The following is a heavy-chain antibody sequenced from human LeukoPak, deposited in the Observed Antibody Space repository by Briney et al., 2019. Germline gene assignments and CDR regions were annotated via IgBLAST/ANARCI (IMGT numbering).Heavy chain of an antibody. CDR2: INTNTGNP. D-gene: IGHD5-24*01. J-gene: IGHJ4*02. CDR1: GYTFTSYA. V-gene: IGHV7-4-1*02. CDR3: ARESRDGYKSDFDY. Sequence: ASVKVSCKASGYTFTSYAMNWGRQAPGQGLEWMGWINTNTGNPTYAQGFTGRFVFSLDTSVSTAYLQISSLKAEDTAVYYCARESRDGYKSDFDYWGQGTLVTVSS.